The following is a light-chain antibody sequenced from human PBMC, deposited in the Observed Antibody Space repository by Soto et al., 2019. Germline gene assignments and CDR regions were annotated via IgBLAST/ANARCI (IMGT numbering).Light chain of an antibody. J-gene: IGKJ4*01. CDR1: ESDSRK. CDR3: KQYNDWSPFT. CDR2: EAS. V-gene: IGKV3-15*01. Sequence: EIVMTQSPATLSVSPGERTTLSCRTSESDSRKLAWYQQKPGQAPRLLIYEASIRATGIPARFTGSGSGTEFTLTISSRQSEDFAIYYCKQYNDWSPFTFGGGTQVEIK.